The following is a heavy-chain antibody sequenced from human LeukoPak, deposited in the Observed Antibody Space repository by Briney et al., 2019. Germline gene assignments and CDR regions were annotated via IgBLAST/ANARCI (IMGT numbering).Heavy chain of an antibody. J-gene: IGHJ4*02. CDR3: AKYVTGANWVSDC. V-gene: IGHV3-30*02. D-gene: IGHD7-27*01. CDR1: GFSFTTIG. Sequence: GGSLRLSCAASGFSFTTIGMRWVRQAPGKGLEWVGFIWHDGTTKQYADSVKGRFTIARDTAQNTVYLQMNSLRPEDTAVYYCAKYVTGANWVSDCWGQGALVTVSS. CDR2: IWHDGTTK.